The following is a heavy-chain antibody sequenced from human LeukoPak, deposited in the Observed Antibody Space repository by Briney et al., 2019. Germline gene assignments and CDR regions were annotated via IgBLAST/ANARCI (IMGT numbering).Heavy chain of an antibody. CDR1: GFTVSSNY. CDR3: ARYDGGSGPFDY. D-gene: IGHD3-10*01. Sequence: GGSLRLSCAVSGFTVSSNYMSWVRQAPGKGLEWVSVLYSGGNTYYADTVKGRFTISRDNSKNTLYLQMNSLRAEDTAVYYCARYDGGSGPFDYWGQGTLVTVSS. J-gene: IGHJ4*02. V-gene: IGHV3-53*01. CDR2: LYSGGNT.